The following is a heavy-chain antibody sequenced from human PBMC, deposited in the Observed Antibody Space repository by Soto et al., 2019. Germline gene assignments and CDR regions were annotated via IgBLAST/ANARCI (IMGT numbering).Heavy chain of an antibody. V-gene: IGHV4-61*08. CDR1: WGSSISVGGR. Sequence: SLTCGVVWGSSISVGGRRILIQQPPGKGQEWIGYIYYSGSTNYNPSLKSRVTISVDTSKNQFSLKLSSVTAADTAVYYCARAGYSGYDSASRYSVYGMEVWRHRTTVPV. CDR2: IYYSGST. D-gene: IGHD5-12*01. CDR3: ARAGYSGYDSASRYSVYGMEV. J-gene: IGHJ6*02.